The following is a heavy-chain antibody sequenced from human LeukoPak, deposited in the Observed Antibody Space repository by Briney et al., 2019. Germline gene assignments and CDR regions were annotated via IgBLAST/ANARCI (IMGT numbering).Heavy chain of an antibody. CDR3: ARRIAARPRVYWFDP. V-gene: IGHV4-34*01. CDR1: GGSFSGYY. CDR2: INHSGNN. J-gene: IGHJ5*02. Sequence: SEPLSLTCAVYGGSFSGYYWSWIRQPPGKGLEWIGEINHSGNNNYNPSLKSRVTISVDTSKNQFSLKVSSVTAADTAVYYCARRIAARPRVYWFDPWGQGTLVTASS. D-gene: IGHD6-6*01.